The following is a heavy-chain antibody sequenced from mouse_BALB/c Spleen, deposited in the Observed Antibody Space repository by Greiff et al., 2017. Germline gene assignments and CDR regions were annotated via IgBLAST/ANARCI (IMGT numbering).Heavy chain of an antibody. Sequence: VQLQQSGAELMKPGASVKISCKATGYTFSSYWIEWVKQRPGHGLEWIGEILPGSGSTNYNEKFKGKATFTADTSSNTAYMQLSSLTSEDSAVYYCARLNTTVVADYWGQGTTLTVSS. D-gene: IGHD1-1*01. V-gene: IGHV1-9*01. CDR2: ILPGSGST. CDR1: GYTFSSYW. CDR3: ARLNTTVVADY. J-gene: IGHJ2*01.